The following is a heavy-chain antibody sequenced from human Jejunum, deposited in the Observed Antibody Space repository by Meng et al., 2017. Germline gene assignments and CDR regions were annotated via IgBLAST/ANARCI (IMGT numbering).Heavy chain of an antibody. CDR2: IGVDGVTS. CDR3: AKAAQTSTVRYGMDV. D-gene: IGHD4-17*01. V-gene: IGHV3-23*01. Sequence: GGSLRLSCVASEFTVNNYGVTWVRQAPGKGLEWVSVIGVDGVTSYYADSVKGRFTISRDNSKNTLHLQMNSLRAEDTALYYCAKAAQTSTVRYGMDVWGQGTTVTGSS. J-gene: IGHJ6*02. CDR1: EFTVNNYG.